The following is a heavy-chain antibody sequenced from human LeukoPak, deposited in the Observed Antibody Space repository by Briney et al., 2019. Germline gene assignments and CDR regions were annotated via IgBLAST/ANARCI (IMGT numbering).Heavy chain of an antibody. CDR2: IYASGST. J-gene: IGHJ4*02. CDR3: AREYDSSRYFDS. V-gene: IGHV4-4*07. Sequence: SETLSLTCTVSNGSITSYYWTWIRQPAGKGLEWIGRIYASGSTNYSPSLKSRVTMSVDTSKSQFSLNLSSVTAADTAVYYCAREYDSSRYFDSWGQGTLVTVSS. CDR1: NGSITSYY. D-gene: IGHD6-13*01.